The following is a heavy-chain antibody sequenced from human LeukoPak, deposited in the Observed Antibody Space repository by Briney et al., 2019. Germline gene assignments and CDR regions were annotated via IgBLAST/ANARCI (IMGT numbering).Heavy chain of an antibody. CDR1: GFTFSSSA. D-gene: IGHD3-10*01. V-gene: IGHV3-23*01. J-gene: IGHJ6*03. Sequence: GGSLRLSCAASGFTFSSSAMTWVRQAPGRGLEWVSAISGSGGNTYYVDSVKGRFTISRDSSKNTLYLQMNSLRAEDSAVYYCAKGSDFGSGSYSYYYMDVWGKGTTVTVSS. CDR3: AKGSDFGSGSYSYYYMDV. CDR2: ISGSGGNT.